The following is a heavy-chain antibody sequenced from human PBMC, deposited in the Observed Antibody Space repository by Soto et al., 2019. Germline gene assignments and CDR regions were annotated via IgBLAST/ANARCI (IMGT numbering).Heavy chain of an antibody. CDR1: GGTFSSYA. J-gene: IGHJ6*02. V-gene: IGHV1-69*01. Sequence: QVQLVQSGAEVKKPGYSVKVSCKASGGTFSSYAISWVRQAPGQGLEWMGGIIPIFGTANYAQKFQGRVTITADESTSTAYMELSSLRSEDTAVYYCARVARAHYYYGMDVWGQGTTVTVSS. CDR3: ARVARAHYYYGMDV. CDR2: IIPIFGTA.